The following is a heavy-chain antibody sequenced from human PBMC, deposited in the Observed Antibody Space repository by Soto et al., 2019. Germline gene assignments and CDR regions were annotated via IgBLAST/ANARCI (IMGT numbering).Heavy chain of an antibody. Sequence: QVQLVQSGAEVKKPGASVKVSCTASGYTFTSYAMHWVRQAPGQRLEWMGWINAGNGNTKYSQKFQGRVTITRDTSASTAYMELSSLRSEDTAVYYCACSSGWHLAQFDYWGQGTLVTVSS. CDR2: INAGNGNT. CDR3: ACSSGWHLAQFDY. CDR1: GYTFTSYA. D-gene: IGHD6-19*01. V-gene: IGHV1-3*01. J-gene: IGHJ4*02.